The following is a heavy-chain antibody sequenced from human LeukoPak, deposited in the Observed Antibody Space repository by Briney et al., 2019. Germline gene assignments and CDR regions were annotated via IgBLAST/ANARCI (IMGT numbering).Heavy chain of an antibody. J-gene: IGHJ3*02. CDR3: AKLRFLDPYDAFDI. V-gene: IGHV3-30*02. CDR1: AFTFSSYS. D-gene: IGHD3-3*01. CDR2: IRYDGSNK. Sequence: PGGSLRLSCAGSAFTFSSYSMSWVRQAPGKGLEWVAFIRYDGSNKYYADSVKGRFTISRDNSKNTLYLQMNSLRAEDTAVYYCAKLRFLDPYDAFDIWGQGTMVTVSS.